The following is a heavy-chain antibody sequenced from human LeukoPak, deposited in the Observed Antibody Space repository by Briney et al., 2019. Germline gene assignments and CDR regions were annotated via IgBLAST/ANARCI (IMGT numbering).Heavy chain of an antibody. J-gene: IGHJ3*02. CDR2: VYYGGTT. CDR1: GGSISSSAYY. D-gene: IGHD1-14*01. V-gene: IGHV4-39*01. Sequence: PSETLSLACTVSGGSISSSAYYWGWIRQPPGKGLEWIGSVYYGGTTYYNPSLKSRVTISVDTSKSQFSLKLSSVTAADTAVYYCARLGTGPIRWALDIWGQGTMVTVSS. CDR3: ARLGTGPIRWALDI.